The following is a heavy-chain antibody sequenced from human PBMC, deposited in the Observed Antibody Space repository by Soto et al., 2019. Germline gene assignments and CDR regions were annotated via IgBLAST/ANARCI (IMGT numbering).Heavy chain of an antibody. Sequence: SETLSLTCDVSSVSITSSNWWTWVRQPPGKGLEWLGKISHSGTVNYKATLRSRVTISVDKPKNQLSLKLMSVTAADTAVYYCARDYDGFDYWGPGILVTVSS. CDR3: ARDYDGFDY. J-gene: IGHJ4*02. CDR1: SVSITSSNW. CDR2: ISHSGTV. D-gene: IGHD3-16*01. V-gene: IGHV4-4*02.